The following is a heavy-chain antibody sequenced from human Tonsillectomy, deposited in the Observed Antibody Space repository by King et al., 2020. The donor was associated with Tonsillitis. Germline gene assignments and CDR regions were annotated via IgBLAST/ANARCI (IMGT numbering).Heavy chain of an antibody. Sequence: QLVQSGAEVKKPGESLKISCKGSGYSFTSYWIGWVRQMPGKGLEWMGFIYPGDSYIRYSPSFQGQVTISADKSISTAYLQWSSLKASDTAMYYCARAMATISYFFDDGGQGTLVTVAS. CDR1: GYSFTSYW. V-gene: IGHV5-51*01. CDR3: ARAMATISYFFDD. CDR2: IYPGDSYI. J-gene: IGHJ4*01. D-gene: IGHD5-24*01.